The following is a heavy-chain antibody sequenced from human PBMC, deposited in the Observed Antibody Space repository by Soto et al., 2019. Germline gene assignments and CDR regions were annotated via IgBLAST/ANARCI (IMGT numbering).Heavy chain of an antibody. Sequence: GGSLRLSCAASGFTFSDHHINWVRQAPGKGLEWVGRSRKKSDSFRTYYADSVKGRFTISRDNSKNTLYLQMNSLRAEDTAVYYCARDSGYGSGASVNHYLDYWGHGTLVTVSS. J-gene: IGHJ4*01. V-gene: IGHV3-72*01. CDR1: GFTFSDHH. D-gene: IGHD3-10*01. CDR3: ARDSGYGSGASVNHYLDY. CDR2: SRKKSDSFRT.